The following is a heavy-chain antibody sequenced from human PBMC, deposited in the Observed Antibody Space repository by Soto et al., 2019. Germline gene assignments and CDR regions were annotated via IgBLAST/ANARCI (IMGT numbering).Heavy chain of an antibody. J-gene: IGHJ4*02. CDR1: GGTFSSYA. D-gene: IGHD5-12*01. CDR2: IIPIFGTA. V-gene: IGHV1-69*01. CDR3: ATQGYSGYDYPY. Sequence: QVQLVQSGAEVKKPGSSVKVSCRASGGTFSSYAISWVRQAPGPGLEWMGGIIPIFGTANYAQKFQGRVTSTADESTRTAYMELSSLRSEDTAVYYCATQGYSGYDYPYWGQGTLVTVSS.